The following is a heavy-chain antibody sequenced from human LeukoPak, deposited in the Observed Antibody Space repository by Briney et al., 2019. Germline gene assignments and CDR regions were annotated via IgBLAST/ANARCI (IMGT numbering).Heavy chain of an antibody. V-gene: IGHV1-18*01. CDR3: VRGAWGDVIDY. CDR1: GYTFTTYG. D-gene: IGHD2-21*02. Sequence: ASVKVSCKASGYTFTTYGFNWVRQAPGQGLEWIGWLSSRDGYAKYAEKSQGRVTMTTDTSTSTANLELRSLRSDDTAVYYCVRGAWGDVIDYWGQGTLVTVSS. J-gene: IGHJ4*02. CDR2: LSSRDGYA.